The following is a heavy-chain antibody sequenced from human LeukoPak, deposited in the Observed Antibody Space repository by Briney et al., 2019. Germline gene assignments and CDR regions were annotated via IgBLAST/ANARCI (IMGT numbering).Heavy chain of an antibody. CDR1: GFTFSTYA. CDR2: INSSGGSP. Sequence: GGSLRLSCAASGFTFSTYAMTWVRQAPGKGLDWVSTINSSGGSPYYADSVKGRFTISRDNSQNTLYLQMNSLRAEDTAVYYCAKLGGSGSYRLYYFDHWGQGTLVTVSS. CDR3: AKLGGSGSYRLYYFDH. V-gene: IGHV3-23*01. D-gene: IGHD3-10*01. J-gene: IGHJ4*02.